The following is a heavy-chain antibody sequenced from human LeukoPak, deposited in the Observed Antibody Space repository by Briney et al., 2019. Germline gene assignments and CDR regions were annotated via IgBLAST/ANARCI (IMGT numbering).Heavy chain of an antibody. V-gene: IGHV3-7*01. D-gene: IGHD3-22*01. J-gene: IGHJ6*03. CDR2: INQDGSEK. CDR1: GFTFSSYW. CDR3: AREVFSSGYYFYYYMDV. Sequence: GGSLRLSCAASGFTFSSYWMSWVRQAGGKGREWVANINQDGSEKSYLAPVKGRFTISRDNPNNSLYLQMNSLRAEDTAVYYCAREVFSSGYYFYYYMDVWGKGTTVTVSS.